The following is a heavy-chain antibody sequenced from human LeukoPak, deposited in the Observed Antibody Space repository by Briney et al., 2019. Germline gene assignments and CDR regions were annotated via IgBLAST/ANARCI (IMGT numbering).Heavy chain of an antibody. CDR2: INHSGST. Sequence: PSETLSLTCAVYGVSFSGYYWSWLRQPPGKGLEWIGEINHSGSTNYNPSLKSRVTISVETSKNQFSLKLSSVTAADTAVYYCARHGLVYYDSSGSISYYYYMDVWGKGTTVTISS. D-gene: IGHD3-22*01. J-gene: IGHJ6*03. CDR1: GVSFSGYY. V-gene: IGHV4-34*01. CDR3: ARHGLVYYDSSGSISYYYYMDV.